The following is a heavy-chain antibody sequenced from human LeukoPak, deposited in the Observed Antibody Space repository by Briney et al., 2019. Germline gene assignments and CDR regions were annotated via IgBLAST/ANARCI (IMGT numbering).Heavy chain of an antibody. CDR2: IYHSGST. CDR1: GGSISSGGYY. Sequence: SETLSLTCTVSGGSISSGGYYWSWIRQPPGKGLEWIGYIYHSGSTYYNPSLKSRVTISVDRSKNQFSLKLSSVTAADTAVYYCARASLVPAAILDYWGQGTLVTVSS. J-gene: IGHJ4*02. D-gene: IGHD2-2*02. CDR3: ARASLVPAAILDY. V-gene: IGHV4-30-2*01.